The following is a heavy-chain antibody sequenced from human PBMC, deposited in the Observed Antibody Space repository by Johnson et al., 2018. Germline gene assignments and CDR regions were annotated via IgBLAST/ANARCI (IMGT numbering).Heavy chain of an antibody. V-gene: IGHV4-59*01. Sequence: QVQLQESGPGLVKPSETLSLTCPVSGGSISSYYWSWIRQPPGKGLEWNGYIYYSGSTNYNPSLKSRVTISVDTSKNQFSLKLSSVTAADTAVYSCARGRGGYDVAPAFDIWGQGTMVTVSS. CDR1: GGSISSYY. D-gene: IGHD5-12*01. J-gene: IGHJ3*02. CDR3: ARGRGGYDVAPAFDI. CDR2: IYYSGST.